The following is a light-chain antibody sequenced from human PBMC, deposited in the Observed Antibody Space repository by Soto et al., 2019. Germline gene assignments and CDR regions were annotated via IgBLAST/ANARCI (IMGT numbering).Light chain of an antibody. CDR2: HAS. V-gene: IGKV1-39*01. CDR1: QAISTY. CDR3: QQSYSIPPT. J-gene: IGKJ4*01. Sequence: DIQMTQSPSSLSASIGDRVTITCRASQAISTYLNWYQQKPGKAPKLLIFHASSLQSGVPSSFIGSGSGTDFALTISSLQPEDVATYFCQQSYSIPPTFGGGTKVEIK.